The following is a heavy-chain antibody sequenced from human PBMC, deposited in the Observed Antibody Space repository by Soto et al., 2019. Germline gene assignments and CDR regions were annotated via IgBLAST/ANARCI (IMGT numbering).Heavy chain of an antibody. D-gene: IGHD2-15*01. J-gene: IGHJ4*02. CDR1: GGSFSCYY. CDR3: ARLPRRYCSGGSCSHRDY. V-gene: IGHV4-34*01. CDR2: INHSGST. Sequence: PSETLSLTCAVYGGSFSCYYRSWIRQPPGKGLEWIGEINHSGSTNYNPSLKSRVTISVDTSKNQFSLKLSSVTAADTAVYYCARLPRRYCSGGSCSHRDYWGQGTLVTVSS.